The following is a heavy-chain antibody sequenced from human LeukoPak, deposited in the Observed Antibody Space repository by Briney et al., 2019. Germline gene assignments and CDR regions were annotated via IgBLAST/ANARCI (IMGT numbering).Heavy chain of an antibody. V-gene: IGHV4-4*07. J-gene: IGHJ4*02. Sequence: PSETLSLTCTVSGGSVTTAHWYWSWIRQPAGKGLEWIGRVYISGDTKYNPSLKSRVIMSLDASKNQFSLRLTSVTAADTAVYYCARLIVEVGGGTNYFDTWGQGTLVTVSS. CDR2: VYISGDT. D-gene: IGHD2-2*01. CDR1: GGSVTTAHWY. CDR3: ARLIVEVGGGTNYFDT.